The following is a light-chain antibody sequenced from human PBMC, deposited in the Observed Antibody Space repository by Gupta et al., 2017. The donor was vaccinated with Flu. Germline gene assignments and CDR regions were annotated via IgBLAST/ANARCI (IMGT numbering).Light chain of an antibody. CDR1: SSHVGGYKY. V-gene: IGLV2-14*01. CDR3: SSWITSATLGV. J-gene: IGLJ3*02. Sequence: MTIFCTGSSSHVGGYKYVYWYQQLPGKAPKLRIYEISNRPSGVTNRFSGSKSGNTASLTISGLQSEDEAHYYCSSWITSATLGVCGGGTKLTV. CDR2: EIS.